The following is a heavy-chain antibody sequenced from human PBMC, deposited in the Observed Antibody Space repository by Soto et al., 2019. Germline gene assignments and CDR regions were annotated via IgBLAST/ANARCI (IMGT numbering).Heavy chain of an antibody. CDR3: ARGIQLWYPFDY. J-gene: IGHJ4*02. CDR2: IYYSGST. Sequence: TLSPTCTVSGGSISSGGYYWSWIRQHPGKGLEWIGYIYYSGSTYYNPSLKSRVTISVDTSKNQFSLKLSSVTAADTAVYYCARGIQLWYPFDYWGQGTLVTGSS. CDR1: GGSISSGGYY. V-gene: IGHV4-31*03. D-gene: IGHD5-18*01.